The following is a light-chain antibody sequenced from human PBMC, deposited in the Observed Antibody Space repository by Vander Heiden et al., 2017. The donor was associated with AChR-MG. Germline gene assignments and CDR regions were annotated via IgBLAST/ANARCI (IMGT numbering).Light chain of an antibody. CDR2: SAG. J-gene: IGKJ5*01. V-gene: IGKV1-39*01. CDR1: QRIGNK. Sequence: DIQLTQSPSSLSASVGDRIIITCRASQRIGNKLNWYQQRSGRAPRLLIYSAGGLQRGVPSRFSGSGSATEFTLTISSLQPEDFATYYCQQSHSNPVTFGQGTRLEIK. CDR3: QQSHSNPVT.